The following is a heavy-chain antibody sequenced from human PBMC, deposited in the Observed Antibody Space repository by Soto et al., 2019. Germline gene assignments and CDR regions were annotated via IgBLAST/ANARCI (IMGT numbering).Heavy chain of an antibody. J-gene: IGHJ4*02. CDR2: INPNSGGT. CDR3: ARYDSSGYYSPNDY. Sequence: ASVKVSCKASGYTFTGYYMHWVRRAPGQGLEWMGWINPNSGGTNYAQKFQGRVTMTRDTSISTAYMELSRLRSDDTAVYYCARYDSSGYYSPNDYWGQGTLVTVSS. D-gene: IGHD3-22*01. V-gene: IGHV1-2*02. CDR1: GYTFTGYY.